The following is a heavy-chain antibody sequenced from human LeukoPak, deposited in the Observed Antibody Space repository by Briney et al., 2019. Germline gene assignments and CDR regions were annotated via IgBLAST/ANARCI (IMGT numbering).Heavy chain of an antibody. Sequence: SETLSLTCTVSGGSISSSSYYWGWIRQPPGKGLEYIGSISYSGSTYYNPSLKSRVTISVDTSKNQFSLRLSSVTAADTAVYYCASRSKYYYESRGFFDYWGQGTLVTVSS. V-gene: IGHV4-39*01. CDR1: GGSISSSSYY. D-gene: IGHD3-22*01. CDR2: ISYSGST. CDR3: ASRSKYYYESRGFFDY. J-gene: IGHJ4*02.